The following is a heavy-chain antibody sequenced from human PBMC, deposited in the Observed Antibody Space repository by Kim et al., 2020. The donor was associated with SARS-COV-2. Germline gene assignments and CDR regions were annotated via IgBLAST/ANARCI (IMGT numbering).Heavy chain of an antibody. CDR2: IYYSGST. CDR1: GGSISSGGYY. V-gene: IGHV4-31*03. Sequence: SETLSLTCTVSGGSISSGGYYWSWIRQHPGKGLEWIGYIYYSGSTYYNPSLKSRVTISVDTSKNQFSLKLSSVTAADTAVYYCASSADYDFWSGSDAFDIWGQGTMVTVSS. J-gene: IGHJ3*02. D-gene: IGHD3-3*01. CDR3: ASSADYDFWSGSDAFDI.